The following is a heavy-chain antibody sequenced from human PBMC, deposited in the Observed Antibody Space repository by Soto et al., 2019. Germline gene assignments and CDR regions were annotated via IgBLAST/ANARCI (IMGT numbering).Heavy chain of an antibody. Sequence: GGSLRLSCAASGFTFSDYYMSWIRQAPGKGLEWVSYISSSGSTIYYADSVKGRFTISRDNAKNSLYLQMNSLRAEDTAVYYCARDTGLSGSYPHPATWYGMDVWGQGTTVTVSS. CDR1: GFTFSDYY. V-gene: IGHV3-11*01. D-gene: IGHD1-26*01. J-gene: IGHJ6*02. CDR2: ISSSGSTI. CDR3: ARDTGLSGSYPHPATWYGMDV.